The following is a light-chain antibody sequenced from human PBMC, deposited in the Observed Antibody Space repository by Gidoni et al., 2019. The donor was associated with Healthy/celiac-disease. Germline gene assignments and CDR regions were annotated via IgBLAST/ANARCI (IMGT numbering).Light chain of an antibody. Sequence: EIVMTQSPATLSVSPGERATLSCRASQSVSSNLAWYQQKPGQAPRLLIYGPSTRATGIPARFSGSGSGTEFTLTISSLQSEDFAVYYCQQYNNWPLTFGQGTRLEIK. V-gene: IGKV3-15*01. CDR3: QQYNNWPLT. CDR2: GPS. J-gene: IGKJ5*01. CDR1: QSVSSN.